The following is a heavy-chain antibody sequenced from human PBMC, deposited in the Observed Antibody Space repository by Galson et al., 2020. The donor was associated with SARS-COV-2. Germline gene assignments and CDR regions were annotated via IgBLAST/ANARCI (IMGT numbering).Heavy chain of an antibody. Sequence: SVKVSCKASGGTFSSYAISWVRQAPGQGLEWMGGIIPIFGTANYAQKFQGRVTITADESTSTAYMELSSLRSEDTAVYYCASGGYCSGGSCYSVSYFDYWGQGTLVTVSS. D-gene: IGHD2-15*01. CDR1: GGTFSSYA. CDR3: ASGGYCSGGSCYSVSYFDY. CDR2: IIPIFGTA. J-gene: IGHJ4*02. V-gene: IGHV1-69*13.